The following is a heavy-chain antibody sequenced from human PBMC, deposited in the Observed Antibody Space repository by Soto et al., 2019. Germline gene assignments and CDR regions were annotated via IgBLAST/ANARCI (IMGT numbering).Heavy chain of an antibody. Sequence: GGSLRLSCAASGFTFSDYYMSWIRQAPGKGLEWVSYISSSSTYIYYADSVKGRFTISRDNAKNSLYLQMTSLRAEDTAVYYCARDQVGPLYYYYYGMDVWGQGTTVTVSS. CDR1: GFTFSDYY. V-gene: IGHV3-11*06. D-gene: IGHD1-26*01. J-gene: IGHJ6*02. CDR2: ISSSSTYI. CDR3: ARDQVGPLYYYYYGMDV.